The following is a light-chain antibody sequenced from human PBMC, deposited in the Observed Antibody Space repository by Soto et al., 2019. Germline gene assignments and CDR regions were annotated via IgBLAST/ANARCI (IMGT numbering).Light chain of an antibody. CDR2: GAS. CDR3: QQYDEWPLT. Sequence: VVLTQSPGTLYLSSGERATLSCRASQSVSSSYSAWYQQKPGHAPRLLMDGASSRATGVPARFSGRGSGTEFTLTVSSLQSDDFAFYYRQQYDEWPLTFGQGTKVDIK. CDR1: QSVSSSY. J-gene: IGKJ1*01. V-gene: IGKV3-20*01.